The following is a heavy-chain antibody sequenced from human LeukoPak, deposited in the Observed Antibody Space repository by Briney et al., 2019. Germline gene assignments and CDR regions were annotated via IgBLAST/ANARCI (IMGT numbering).Heavy chain of an antibody. Sequence: PSETLSLTCAVYGGSFSGGGSFSGYYWSWIRQSPGKGLEWIGETNPSGSTNYNPSLKSRVTISGDTSKNQFSLKLSSVTAADTAVYYCATEVEFYSNGFYGDYWGPGTLVTVSS. CDR1: GGSFSGGGSFSGYY. D-gene: IGHD3-22*01. CDR3: ATEVEFYSNGFYGDY. J-gene: IGHJ4*02. CDR2: TNPSGST. V-gene: IGHV4-34*01.